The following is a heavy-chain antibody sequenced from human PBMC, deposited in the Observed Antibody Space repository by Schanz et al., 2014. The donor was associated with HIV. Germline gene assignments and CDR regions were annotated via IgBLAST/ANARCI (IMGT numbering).Heavy chain of an antibody. J-gene: IGHJ6*02. CDR2: ITYDGRNK. CDR1: GFSFDTLG. V-gene: IGHV3-30*18. Sequence: QVQLVESGGGVVQPGRSLRLSCAGSGFSFDTLGIHWVRQAPGKGLEWLAGITYDGRNKKSANSLKGRFTISRDNSKNTVYLQAKSLRPEDTAVYYCAKDRNQYDSRYIGKGNYYYYYGMDVWGQGTTVTVSS. CDR3: AKDRNQYDSRYIGKGNYYYYYGMDV. D-gene: IGHD3-22*01.